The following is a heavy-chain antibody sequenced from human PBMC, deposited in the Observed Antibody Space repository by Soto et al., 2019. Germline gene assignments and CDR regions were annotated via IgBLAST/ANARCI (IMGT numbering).Heavy chain of an antibody. CDR1: GFTFSNYA. V-gene: IGHV3-23*01. CDR2: ISGSGGTT. CDR3: AKFFVGTGGSSGWPWYFDH. Sequence: EVQLLESGGGLVQPGGSLRLSCAASGFTFSNYAMSWVRQAPGKGLEWVSAISGSGGTTYKEDSVKGRFTISRDNSKNTLYLQMDSLRAESMAVYYCAKFFVGTGGSSGWPWYFDHWGQGTLVTVSS. J-gene: IGHJ4*02. D-gene: IGHD6-25*01.